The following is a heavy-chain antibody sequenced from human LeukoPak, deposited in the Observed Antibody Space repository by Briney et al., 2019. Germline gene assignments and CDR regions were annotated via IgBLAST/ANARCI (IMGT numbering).Heavy chain of an antibody. D-gene: IGHD1-26*01. Sequence: TSETLSLTCAVYGGSFSGYYWSWTRQPPGKGLEWIGEINHSGSTNYNPSLKSRVTISVDTSKNQFSLKLSSVTAADTAVYYCAITPSSAVLINWFDPWGQGTLVTVSS. V-gene: IGHV4-34*01. CDR2: INHSGST. CDR1: GGSFSGYY. J-gene: IGHJ5*02. CDR3: AITPSSAVLINWFDP.